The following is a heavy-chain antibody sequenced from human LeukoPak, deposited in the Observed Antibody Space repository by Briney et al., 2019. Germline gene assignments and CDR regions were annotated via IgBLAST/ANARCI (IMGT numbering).Heavy chain of an antibody. CDR2: IYTSGST. V-gene: IGHV4-61*02. Sequence: SETLSLTCTVSGGSITSGSYYWSWIRRPAGKGLEWIGRIYTSGSTNYNPSLKSRVTISVDTSKNQFSLKVNSVTAADTAVYYCARGPYYYDSSGYSSLDYWGQGTLVTVSS. J-gene: IGHJ4*02. CDR1: GGSITSGSYY. CDR3: ARGPYYYDSSGYSSLDY. D-gene: IGHD3-22*01.